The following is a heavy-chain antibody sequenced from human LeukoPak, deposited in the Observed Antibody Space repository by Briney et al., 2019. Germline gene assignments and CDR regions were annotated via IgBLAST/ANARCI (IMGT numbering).Heavy chain of an antibody. J-gene: IGHJ4*02. CDR1: GGSISRGGDY. CDR3: ASRGYTYGHFDY. D-gene: IGHD5-18*01. Sequence: KPSQTLSLTCTVSGGSISRGGDYWTWIRQHPGKGLEWIGNTYYGGNTYYNPSLKSRVTISIDTSKNQFSLKLSSVTAADTAMYYCASRGYTYGHFDYWGPGTLVTVSS. V-gene: IGHV4-31*03. CDR2: TYYGGNT.